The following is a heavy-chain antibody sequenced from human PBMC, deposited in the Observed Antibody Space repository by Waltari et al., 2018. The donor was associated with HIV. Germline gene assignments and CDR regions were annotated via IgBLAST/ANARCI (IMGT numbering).Heavy chain of an antibody. Sequence: EVQLVESGGGLVQPGGSLRLSCAASGFTFSSYDMHWVRQATGTGLEWVSAIGTAGDTYYPGSVKGRFTISRENAKNSLYLQMNSLRAGDTAVYYCARDSGSYYFDYWGQGTLVTVSS. CDR1: GFTFSSYD. V-gene: IGHV3-13*01. CDR2: IGTAGDT. CDR3: ARDSGSYYFDY. D-gene: IGHD1-26*01. J-gene: IGHJ4*02.